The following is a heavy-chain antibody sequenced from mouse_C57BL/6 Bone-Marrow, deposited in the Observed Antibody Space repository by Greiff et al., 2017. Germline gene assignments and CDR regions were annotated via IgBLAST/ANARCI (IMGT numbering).Heavy chain of an antibody. CDR2: IDPEDGDT. D-gene: IGHD1-1*01. V-gene: IGHV14-1*01. CDR3: TPFITTVVPFAY. J-gene: IGHJ3*01. CDR1: GFNIKDYY. Sequence: EVNLVESGAELVRPGASVKLSCTASGFNIKDYYMHWVKQRPEQGLEWIGRIDPEDGDTEYAPKFQGKATMTADTSSNTAYLQLSSLTSEDTAVYYCTPFITTVVPFAYWGQGTLVTVSA.